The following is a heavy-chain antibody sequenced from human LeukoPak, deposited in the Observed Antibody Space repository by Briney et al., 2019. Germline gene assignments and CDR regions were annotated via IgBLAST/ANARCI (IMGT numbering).Heavy chain of an antibody. D-gene: IGHD2-2*03. Sequence: GRSLRLSCAASGFTFDDYAMHWVRQAPGKGLEWVSGISWNSGSIGYADSVKGRFTISRDNAKNSLYLQMNSLRAEDTALYYRAKDLGYCSSAVGCYYYYGMDVWGQGTTVTVSS. V-gene: IGHV3-9*01. CDR1: GFTFDDYA. J-gene: IGHJ6*02. CDR3: AKDLGYCSSAVGCYYYYGMDV. CDR2: ISWNSGSI.